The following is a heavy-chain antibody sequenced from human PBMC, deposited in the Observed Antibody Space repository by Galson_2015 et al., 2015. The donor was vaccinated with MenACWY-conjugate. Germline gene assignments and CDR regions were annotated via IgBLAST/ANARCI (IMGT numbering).Heavy chain of an antibody. J-gene: IGHJ4*02. CDR1: GFIFNTYW. Sequence: SLRLSCAASGFIFNTYWMHWVRQAPGKGLEYVSAISTYGGSTYYADSVKGRFTISRDNSENMLFLQMGSLRVEDTAVYYCARKDGATYGYNDYWGQGTLVIVSS. D-gene: IGHD5-18*01. CDR2: ISTYGGST. CDR3: ARKDGATYGYNDY. V-gene: IGHV3-64*02.